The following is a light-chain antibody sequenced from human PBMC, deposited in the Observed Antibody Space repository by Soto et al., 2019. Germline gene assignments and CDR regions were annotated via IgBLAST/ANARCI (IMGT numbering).Light chain of an antibody. Sequence: QSALTQPASVSGSPGQSITISCTGTSSDVGGYNYVSWYQQHPGKAPKLMIYEVNNRPSGVSNRFSGSKSGNTASLTISGLQAEDEADYYCSSFTSTGTYVFGTGTQLTVL. CDR3: SSFTSTGTYV. V-gene: IGLV2-14*01. J-gene: IGLJ6*01. CDR2: EVN. CDR1: SSDVGGYNY.